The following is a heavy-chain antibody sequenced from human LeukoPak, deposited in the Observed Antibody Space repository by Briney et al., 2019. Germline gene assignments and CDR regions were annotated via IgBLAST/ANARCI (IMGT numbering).Heavy chain of an antibody. CDR2: IYHSGST. CDR1: GGSISSGGYY. V-gene: IGHV4-61*08. CDR3: ARGRGWNYGKSGYNWLDP. D-gene: IGHD1-7*01. J-gene: IGHJ5*02. Sequence: SETLSLTCTVSGGSISSGGYYWSWIRQPPGKGLEWIGYIYHSGSTNYNPSLKSRVTMSVDTSKNQFSLKLSSVTAADTAVYYCARGRGWNYGKSGYNWLDPWGQGTLVTVSS.